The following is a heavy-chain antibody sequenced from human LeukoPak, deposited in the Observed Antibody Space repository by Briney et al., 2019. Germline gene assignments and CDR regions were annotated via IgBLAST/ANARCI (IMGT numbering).Heavy chain of an antibody. CDR2: ISYDGSNK. Sequence: GGSLRLSCAASGFTFSSYAMHWVRQAPGKGLEWVAVISYDGSNKYYADSVKGRFTISRDNSKNTLYLQMNSLRAEDAAVYYCARGPRINFYSGSSILPHYWGQGTLVTVSS. J-gene: IGHJ4*02. CDR3: ARGPRINFYSGSSILPHY. CDR1: GFTFSSYA. V-gene: IGHV3-30-3*01. D-gene: IGHD1-26*01.